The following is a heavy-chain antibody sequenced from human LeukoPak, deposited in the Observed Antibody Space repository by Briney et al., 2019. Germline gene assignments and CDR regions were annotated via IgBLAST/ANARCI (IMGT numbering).Heavy chain of an antibody. V-gene: IGHV4-31*03. J-gene: IGHJ5*02. CDR1: GGSISSGGYY. CDR3: ARDPSSGWYWFDP. CDR2: IYYSGST. D-gene: IGHD6-19*01. Sequence: SQTLSLTCTVSGGSISSGGYYWSWIRQHPGKGLEWIGYIYYSGSTYYNPSLKSRVTISVDTSKNQFSLKLSSVTAADTAVYYGARDPSSGWYWFDPWGQGALVTVSS.